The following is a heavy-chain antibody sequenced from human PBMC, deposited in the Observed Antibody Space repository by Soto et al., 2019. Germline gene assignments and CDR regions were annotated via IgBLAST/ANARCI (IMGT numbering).Heavy chain of an antibody. D-gene: IGHD3-16*01. CDR1: GGSISSGDYY. J-gene: IGHJ4*02. V-gene: IGHV4-30-4*01. Sequence: SLACTVSGGSISSGDYYWSWIRQPPGKGLEWIGYIYYSGSTYYNPSLKSRVTISVDTSKNQFSLKLSSVTAADTAVYYCARGFAYGLGTSYYFDYWGQGTLVTVSS. CDR3: ARGFAYGLGTSYYFDY. CDR2: IYYSGST.